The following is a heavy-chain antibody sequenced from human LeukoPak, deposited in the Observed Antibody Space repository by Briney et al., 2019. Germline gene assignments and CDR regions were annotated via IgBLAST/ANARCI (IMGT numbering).Heavy chain of an antibody. J-gene: IGHJ4*02. CDR1: DDSISRDF. CDR2: IRYSGRT. D-gene: IGHD6-19*01. Sequence: SETLSLTCTASDDSISRDFWTWIRQPPGKGLDWIGYIRYSGRTEYNPSLKGRVTISIQTSKNQFSLKLTPVTAADTAIYYCARLPDVSGWPFDYWGQGILVTVSS. V-gene: IGHV4-59*01. CDR3: ARLPDVSGWPFDY.